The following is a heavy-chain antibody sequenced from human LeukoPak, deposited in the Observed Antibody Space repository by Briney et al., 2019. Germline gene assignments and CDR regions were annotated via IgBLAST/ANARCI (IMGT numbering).Heavy chain of an antibody. CDR3: AREVPAANYNWFDP. J-gene: IGHJ5*02. D-gene: IGHD2-2*01. CDR2: INPNSGGT. Sequence: ASVKVSCKASGGTFSSYAISWVRQAPGQGPEWMGWINPNSGGTNYAQKFQGRVTMTRDTSISTAYMELSRLRSDDTAVYYCAREVPAANYNWFDPWGQGTLVTVSS. CDR1: GGTFSSYA. V-gene: IGHV1-2*02.